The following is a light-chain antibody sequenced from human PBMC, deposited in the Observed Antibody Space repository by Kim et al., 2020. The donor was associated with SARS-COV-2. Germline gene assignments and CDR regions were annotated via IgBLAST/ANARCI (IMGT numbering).Light chain of an antibody. V-gene: IGKV1-16*02. CDR2: GAF. CDR1: QDISNY. Sequence: ASVGDGVTITCRASQDISNYLAWCQQKTGQDPKSLIYGAFSLQSGVPSKFSGSGSGTDFTLTISSLQPEDFATYYCQQYRYYPITFGQGTRLEIK. J-gene: IGKJ5*01. CDR3: QQYRYYPIT.